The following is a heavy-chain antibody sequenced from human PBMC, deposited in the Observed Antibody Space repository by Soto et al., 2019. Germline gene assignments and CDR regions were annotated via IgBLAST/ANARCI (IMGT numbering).Heavy chain of an antibody. D-gene: IGHD6-13*01. CDR1: GFTFSNYS. CDR3: ARLATGSVEYWFDP. J-gene: IGHJ5*02. Sequence: GGSLRLSCAASGFTFSNYSMNWVRQAPGKGLEWISYISRSSGATYYADSVKGRFTISRDNAKNSLYLQMSSLRAEDTAVYYCARLATGSVEYWFDPWGQGTLVTVSS. CDR2: ISRSSGAT. V-gene: IGHV3-48*01.